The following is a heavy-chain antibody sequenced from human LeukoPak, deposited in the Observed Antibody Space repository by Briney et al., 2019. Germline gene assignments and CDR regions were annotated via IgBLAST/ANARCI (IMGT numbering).Heavy chain of an antibody. D-gene: IGHD5/OR15-5a*01. V-gene: IGHV3-48*04. Sequence: GGSLRLSCAASGFTFSSYSMNWVRQAPGKGLEWVSYISSSSSTIYYADSVKGRFTISRDNAKNSLYLQMNSLRAEDTAVYYCARDALYDWDYWGQGTLVTVSS. CDR1: GFTFSSYS. J-gene: IGHJ4*02. CDR3: ARDALYDWDY. CDR2: ISSSSSTI.